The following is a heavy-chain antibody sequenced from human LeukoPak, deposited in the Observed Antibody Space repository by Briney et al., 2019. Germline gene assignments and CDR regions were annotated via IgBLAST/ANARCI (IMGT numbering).Heavy chain of an antibody. Sequence: SETLSLTCTVSGDSISSYYWSWIPQPPGKGLEWIGYIYYSGSTNYNPSLKSRVTISVDTSKNQFSLKLSSVTAADTAVYYCARFSGRNFDYWGQGTTVTVSS. J-gene: IGHJ4*03. CDR2: IYYSGST. CDR3: ARFSGRNFDY. V-gene: IGHV4-59*01. CDR1: GDSISSYY. D-gene: IGHD3-10*01.